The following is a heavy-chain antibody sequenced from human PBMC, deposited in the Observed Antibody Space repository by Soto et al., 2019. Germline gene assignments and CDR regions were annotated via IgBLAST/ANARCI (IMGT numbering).Heavy chain of an antibody. CDR3: ARDERDSCLGGDCFYFDS. CDR2: ISTHTWNT. Sequence: QVQLVQSGGEVKKPGASVKVSCKSSGYRFTNYGISWVRQTPGQGLEWLGWISTHTWNTNSAPRLQGRHTMTTDTTTSTADMELRSLTSDDTAVDYCARDERDSCLGGDCFYFDSWGQGTLVTVSS. CDR1: GYRFTNYG. V-gene: IGHV1-18*04. J-gene: IGHJ4*02. D-gene: IGHD2-21*02.